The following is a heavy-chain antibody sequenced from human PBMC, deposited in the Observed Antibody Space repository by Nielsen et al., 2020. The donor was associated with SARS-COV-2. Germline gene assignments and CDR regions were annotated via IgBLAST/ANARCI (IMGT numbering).Heavy chain of an antibody. V-gene: IGHV3-11*05. D-gene: IGHD3-9*01. J-gene: IGHJ4*02. Sequence: WIRQPPGKGLEWVSYISSSSYTNYADSVKGRFTISRDNAKNSLYLQMNSLRAEDTAVYYCARDEILTGAFDYWGQGTLVTVSS. CDR2: ISSSSYT. CDR3: ARDEILTGAFDY.